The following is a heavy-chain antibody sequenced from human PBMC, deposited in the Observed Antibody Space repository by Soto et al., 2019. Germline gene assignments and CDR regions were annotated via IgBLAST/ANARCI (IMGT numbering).Heavy chain of an antibody. CDR1: GFTFRTYG. D-gene: IGHD6-6*01. CDR3: AKVIRADRPSSNSYYYSGLDV. Sequence: PGGSLRLSCGASGFTFRTYGMHWVRQAPGKGLEWLSVISNNGINKYYADSVKGRFTISRDNSRDTLFLQMNSLRGEDTAIYYCAKVIRADRPSSNSYYYSGLDVWGQGTKVTVYS. V-gene: IGHV3-30*18. J-gene: IGHJ6*02. CDR2: ISNNGINK.